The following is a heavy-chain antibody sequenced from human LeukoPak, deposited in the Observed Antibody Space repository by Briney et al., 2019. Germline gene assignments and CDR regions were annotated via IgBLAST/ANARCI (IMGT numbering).Heavy chain of an antibody. CDR1: GGSFSGYY. CDR3: ARGSRGTTTYAFDI. V-gene: IGHV4-34*01. CDR2: INHSGST. J-gene: IGHJ3*02. D-gene: IGHD2/OR15-2a*01. Sequence: SETLSLICAVYGGSFSGYYWSWIRQPPGKGLEWIGEINHSGSTNYNPSLKSRVTISVDTSKNQFSLKLSSVTAADTAVYYCARGSRGTTTYAFDIWGQGTMVTVSS.